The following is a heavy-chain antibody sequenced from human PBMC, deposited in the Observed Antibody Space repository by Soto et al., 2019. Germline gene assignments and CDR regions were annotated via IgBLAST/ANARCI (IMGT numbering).Heavy chain of an antibody. CDR2: IYSGGST. J-gene: IGHJ3*02. D-gene: IGHD2-15*01. CDR3: ARACSGGSCYADAFDI. Sequence: GGSLRLSCAASGFTVSSNYMSWVRQAPGKGLEWVSVIYSGGSTYYADSVKGRFTISRDNSKNTLYLQMNSLRAEDTAVYYCARACSGGSCYADAFDIWGQGTMVTVSS. V-gene: IGHV3-53*01. CDR1: GFTVSSNY.